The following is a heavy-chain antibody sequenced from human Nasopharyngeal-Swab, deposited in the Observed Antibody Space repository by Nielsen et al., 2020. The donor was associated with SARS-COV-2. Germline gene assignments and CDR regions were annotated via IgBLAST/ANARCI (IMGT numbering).Heavy chain of an antibody. CDR3: ASSPLDSSGYYYGLDY. V-gene: IGHV3-30-3*01. CDR1: GFTFSSYA. J-gene: IGHJ4*02. Sequence: GESLKISCAASGFTFSSYAMHWVRQAPGKGLECVAVISYDGSNRYYADSVKGRLTISRDNSKNTLSLQMNSLRVEDTAVYYCASSPLDSSGYYYGLDYWGQGTLVTVSS. D-gene: IGHD3-22*01. CDR2: ISYDGSNR.